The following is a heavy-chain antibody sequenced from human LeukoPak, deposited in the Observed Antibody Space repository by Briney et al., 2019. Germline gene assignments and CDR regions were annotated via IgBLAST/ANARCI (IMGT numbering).Heavy chain of an antibody. Sequence: TPGGSLRLSCAASGFPFSSYSMNWAREAPGEGLEWGSSISSGSSYIYYADSVKGRFTISRDNGKNSLYLQMNSLRAEDTAVYYCARDGPKYCSNGVCYAPVDPWGQGTLVTVSS. J-gene: IGHJ5*02. D-gene: IGHD2-8*01. CDR3: ARDGPKYCSNGVCYAPVDP. V-gene: IGHV3-21*01. CDR2: ISSGSSYI. CDR1: GFPFSSYS.